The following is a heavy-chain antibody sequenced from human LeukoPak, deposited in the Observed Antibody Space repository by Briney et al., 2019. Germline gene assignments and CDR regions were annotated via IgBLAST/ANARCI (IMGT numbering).Heavy chain of an antibody. V-gene: IGHV3-73*01. CDR3: TTKTLRLGELSFQIDY. CDR1: GFTFSGSA. D-gene: IGHD3-16*02. CDR2: IRSKANSYAT. J-gene: IGHJ4*02. Sequence: GGSLRLSCAASGFTFSGSAMHWVRQASGKGPEWVGRIRSKANSYATAYAASVKGRFTISRDDSKNTAYLQMNSLKTEDTAVYYCTTKTLRLGELSFQIDYWGQGTLVTVSS.